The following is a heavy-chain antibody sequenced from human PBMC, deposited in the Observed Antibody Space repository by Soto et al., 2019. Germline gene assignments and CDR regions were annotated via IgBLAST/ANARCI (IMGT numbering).Heavy chain of an antibody. Sequence: ASVKVSCKASGYSFTTYGLIFVRQAPGHGLECIGWIGSYSYYTGYAEKFQGRVTMSTDTSARRAWMERRRRRSEETALYYCAREGXXAXLGRYSYGYSPPRYYGMDVWGQGTTVTVSS. D-gene: IGHD5-18*01. CDR1: GYSFTTYG. V-gene: IGHV1-18*01. J-gene: IGHJ6*02. CDR3: AREGXXAXLGRYSYGYSPPRYYGMDV. CDR2: IGSYSYYT.